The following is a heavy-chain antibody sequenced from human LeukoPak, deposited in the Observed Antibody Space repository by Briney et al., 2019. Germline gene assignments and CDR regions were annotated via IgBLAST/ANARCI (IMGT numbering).Heavy chain of an antibody. J-gene: IGHJ4*02. Sequence: PSQTLSLTCTVSGGSISSGGYYWSWIRQHPGKGLEWIGYIYYSGSTYYNPSLKSRVTISVDTSKNQFSLKLSSVTAADTAVYYCARDSILTGYTYYFDYWGQGTLVTASS. V-gene: IGHV4-31*03. D-gene: IGHD3-9*01. CDR1: GGSISSGGYY. CDR3: ARDSILTGYTYYFDY. CDR2: IYYSGST.